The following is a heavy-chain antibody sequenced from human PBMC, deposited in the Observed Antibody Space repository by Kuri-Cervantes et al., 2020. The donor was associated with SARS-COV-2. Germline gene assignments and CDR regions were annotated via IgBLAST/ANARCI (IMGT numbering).Heavy chain of an antibody. D-gene: IGHD2-2*01. V-gene: IGHV3-30*02. CDR3: AKDVNIVVVPAATFHYYYMDV. CDR1: GFTFDDYG. Sequence: GESLKISCAASGFTFDDYGMHWVRQAPGKGLEWVAFIRYDGSNKYYADSVKGRFTISRDNSKNTLYPQVNSLRAEDTAVYYCAKDVNIVVVPAATFHYYYMDVWGKGTTVTVSS. J-gene: IGHJ6*03. CDR2: IRYDGSNK.